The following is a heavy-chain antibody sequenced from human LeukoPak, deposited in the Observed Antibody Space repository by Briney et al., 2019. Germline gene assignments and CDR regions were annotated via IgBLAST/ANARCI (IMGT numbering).Heavy chain of an antibody. CDR2: IYSSGTT. J-gene: IGHJ4*02. D-gene: IGHD3-10*01. CDR1: GGSTINYF. V-gene: IGHV4-4*07. CDR3: ARAEGSGSGAYTLDY. Sequence: SETLSLTCTVSGGSTINYFRSWIRQPAGKGLEWIGHIYSSGTTHYNPSLNNRVTISLDTSKSQFSLHLNSVTAADTAVYYCARAEGSGSGAYTLDYWGQGNLVTVSS.